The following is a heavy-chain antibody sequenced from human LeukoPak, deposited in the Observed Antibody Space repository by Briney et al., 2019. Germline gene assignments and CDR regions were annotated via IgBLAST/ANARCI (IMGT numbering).Heavy chain of an antibody. CDR1: GGSISSSNW. V-gene: IGHV4-4*02. D-gene: IGHD3-22*01. CDR3: ARLTNYYDSSGYPVFDY. Sequence: PSETLSLTCAVSGGSISSSNWWSWVRQPPGKGLEWIGEINHSGSTNYNPSLKSRVTISVDTSKNQFSLKLSSVTAADTAVYYCARLTNYYDSSGYPVFDYWGQGTLVTVSS. CDR2: INHSGST. J-gene: IGHJ4*02.